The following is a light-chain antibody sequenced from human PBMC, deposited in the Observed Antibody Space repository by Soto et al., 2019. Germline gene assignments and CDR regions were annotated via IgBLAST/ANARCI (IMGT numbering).Light chain of an antibody. CDR3: AAWDDSLNGPV. V-gene: IGLV1-44*01. CDR2: SNN. Sequence: QSVLTQPPSASGTPGQRVTLSCSGSSSNLGSNTVNWYQQLPGTAPKLLIYSNNQRPSGVPDRCSGSKSGTSASLAISGLQSEDEADYYCAAWDDSLNGPVFGGGTKLTVL. J-gene: IGLJ2*01. CDR1: SSNLGSNT.